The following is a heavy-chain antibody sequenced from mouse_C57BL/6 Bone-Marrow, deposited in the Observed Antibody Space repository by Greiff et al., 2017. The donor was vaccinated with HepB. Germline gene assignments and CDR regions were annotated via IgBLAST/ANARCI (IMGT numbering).Heavy chain of an antibody. CDR1: GYTFTDYY. Sequence: EVQLQQSGPELVKPGASVKISCKASGYTFTDYYMNWVKQSHGKSLEWIGDINPNNGGTSYNQKFKGKATLTVDKSSSTAYMELRSLTSEDSAVYYCARPTTVVAKPSYWYFDVWGTGTTVTVSS. D-gene: IGHD1-1*01. V-gene: IGHV1-26*01. J-gene: IGHJ1*03. CDR3: ARPTTVVAKPSYWYFDV. CDR2: INPNNGGT.